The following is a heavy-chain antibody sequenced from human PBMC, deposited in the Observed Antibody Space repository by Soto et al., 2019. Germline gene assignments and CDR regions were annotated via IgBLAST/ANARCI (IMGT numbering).Heavy chain of an antibody. V-gene: IGHV3-30-3*01. Sequence: QVQLVESGGGVVQPGRSLRLSCAASGFTFSSYAMHWVRQAPGKGLEWVAVISYDGSKKYYADSVKGRFTISRDNSKNTLYLQMNSLRGEEAAVYYSARDDSDDYDSSGYWNYYYYGMAVWGQGTTVTVSS. CDR1: GFTFSSYA. J-gene: IGHJ6*02. CDR2: ISYDGSKK. CDR3: ARDDSDDYDSSGYWNYYYYGMAV. D-gene: IGHD3-22*01.